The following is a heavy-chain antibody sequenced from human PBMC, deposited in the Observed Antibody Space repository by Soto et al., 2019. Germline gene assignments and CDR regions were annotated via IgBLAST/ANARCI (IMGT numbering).Heavy chain of an antibody. D-gene: IGHD1-1*01. V-gene: IGHV3-15*01. J-gene: IGHJ4*02. CDR2: IKSTSDGGTT. CDR1: GFTFSKAW. CDR3: STSGTIDY. Sequence: GSLRRSCAASGFTFSKAWMTWVRQAPGQGLEWLGRIKSTSDGGTTYYAAPVEGRFTISREDSTNTVYLQINSLKTEDTAVYYCSTSGTIDYWGQGTLVTVSS.